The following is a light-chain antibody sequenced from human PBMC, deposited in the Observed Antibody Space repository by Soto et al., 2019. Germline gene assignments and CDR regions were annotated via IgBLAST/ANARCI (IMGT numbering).Light chain of an antibody. J-gene: IGKJ1*01. CDR2: GVS. CDR1: QSVKNNY. Sequence: ENVLTQSPGTLSLSLGERATLSCRASQSVKNNYLAWYQHKSGQAPRLLIYGVSSRATGIPDRFSGRGSGTDFTLTISRLEAEDFAVYYCQQYDSVPRTFGQGTKVEIK. CDR3: QQYDSVPRT. V-gene: IGKV3-20*01.